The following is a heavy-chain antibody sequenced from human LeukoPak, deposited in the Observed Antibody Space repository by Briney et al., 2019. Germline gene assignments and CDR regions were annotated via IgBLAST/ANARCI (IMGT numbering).Heavy chain of an antibody. V-gene: IGHV4-61*02. CDR2: IHTSGST. CDR3: ARDLYYYGSGSLADY. Sequence: SETLSLTCTVSGGSISSGSYYWSWIRQPAGKGLEWIGRIHTSGSTNYNPSLKSRVTMSLDTSKNQFSLKLSSVTAADTAVYYCARDLYYYGSGSLADYWGQGTLVTVSS. J-gene: IGHJ4*02. D-gene: IGHD3-10*01. CDR1: GGSISSGSYY.